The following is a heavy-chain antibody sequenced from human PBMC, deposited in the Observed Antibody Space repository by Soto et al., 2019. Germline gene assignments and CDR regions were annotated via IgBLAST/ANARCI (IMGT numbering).Heavy chain of an antibody. J-gene: IGHJ5*02. CDR3: AREVGATLNWFDP. Sequence: QVQLVQSGAEVKKPGSSVKVSCKASGGTFSSYAISWVRQAPGQGLEWMGGIIPIFGTANYGQKFQGRVTITVDEATGTGYMELSSLRAEDAAVYYCAREVGATLNWFDPWGQGTLVTVSS. V-gene: IGHV1-69*01. CDR2: IIPIFGTA. D-gene: IGHD1-26*01. CDR1: GGTFSSYA.